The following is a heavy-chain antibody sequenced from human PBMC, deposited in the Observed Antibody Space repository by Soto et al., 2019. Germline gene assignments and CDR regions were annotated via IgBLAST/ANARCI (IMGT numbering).Heavy chain of an antibody. CDR2: INTDGIST. CDR1: GFTFSRDW. J-gene: IGHJ6*02. V-gene: IGHV3-74*01. Sequence: GGSLRLSCGASGFTFSRDWVHWFRQAPWKGLVWVSRINTDGISTTYADSVKGRFTISRDKAKNTLYLQMNSLRADDTAVYYCARGRGYQYCGMDVWGQAFTVTVSS. CDR3: ARGRGYQYCGMDV.